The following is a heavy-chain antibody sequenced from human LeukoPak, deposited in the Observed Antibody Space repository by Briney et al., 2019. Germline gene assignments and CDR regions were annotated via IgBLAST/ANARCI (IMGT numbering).Heavy chain of an antibody. CDR2: IYTSGST. CDR1: GGSISSYY. V-gene: IGHV4-4*07. J-gene: IGHJ3*02. D-gene: IGHD3-10*01. CDR3: VGEKSFFGEAI. Sequence: SETLSLTCTVSGGSISSYYWSWIRQPAGKGLEWIGRIYTSGSTNYNPSLKSRVAIPVDTFKSRVSLTVTSVTAADTAVYYCVGEKSFFGEAIWSQGTLVTVSS.